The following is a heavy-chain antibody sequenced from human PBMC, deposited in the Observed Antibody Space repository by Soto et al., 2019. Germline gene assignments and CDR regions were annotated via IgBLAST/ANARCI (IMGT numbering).Heavy chain of an antibody. Sequence: PGGSLRLSCAASGFTFSDYYMSWIRQAPGKGLEWVSYISSSGSTIYYADSVKGRFTISRDNAKNSLYLQMNSLRAEDTAVYYCARERFLEWLLSGFDYWGQGTLVTVSS. CDR3: ARERFLEWLLSGFDY. CDR2: ISSSGSTI. D-gene: IGHD3-3*01. V-gene: IGHV3-11*01. J-gene: IGHJ4*02. CDR1: GFTFSDYY.